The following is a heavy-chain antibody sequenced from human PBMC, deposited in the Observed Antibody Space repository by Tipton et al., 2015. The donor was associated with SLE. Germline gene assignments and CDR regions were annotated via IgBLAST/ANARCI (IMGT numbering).Heavy chain of an antibody. CDR1: GDSVSSNSAT. CDR3: ARAPHAWGLDD. D-gene: IGHD7-27*01. V-gene: IGHV6-1*01. J-gene: IGHJ4*02. Sequence: GLVKPSQTLSLTCAISGDSVSSNSATWNWIRQSPSRGLEWLGRAYYRSKWYIDYGASVKSRVSINPDTSRNQFSLQLNSLTPEGTAIYDCARAPHAWGLDDWGQETLVTGSS. CDR2: AYYRSKWYI.